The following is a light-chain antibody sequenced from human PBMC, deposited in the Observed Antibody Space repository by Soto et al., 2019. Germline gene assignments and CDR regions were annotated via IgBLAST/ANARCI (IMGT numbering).Light chain of an antibody. CDR1: QSLVHSNGNIF. CDR2: LGF. J-gene: IGKJ2*01. Sequence: DIVMTQSPLSLSVTPGEPASISCRSSQSLVHSNGNIFFDWYLQKPGQSPQLLIYLGFNRASGVPDRFSGSASGTDFTLKISRVEAEDVGVYYCIQALQTPYTFGQGTKLEIK. V-gene: IGKV2-28*01. CDR3: IQALQTPYT.